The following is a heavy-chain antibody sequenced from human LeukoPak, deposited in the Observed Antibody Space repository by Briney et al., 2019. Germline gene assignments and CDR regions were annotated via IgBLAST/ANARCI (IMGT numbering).Heavy chain of an antibody. CDR3: ARTFGGVIVIPLDY. J-gene: IGHJ4*02. CDR2: ISGSGGST. D-gene: IGHD3-16*02. Sequence: GGSLRLSCTASGFTTHYWLNWVRQSPGKGLEWVSAISGSGGSTYYADSVKGRFTISRDNSKNTLYLQMNSLRAEDTAVYYCARTFGGVIVIPLDYWGQGTLVTVPS. V-gene: IGHV3-23*01. CDR1: GFTTHYW.